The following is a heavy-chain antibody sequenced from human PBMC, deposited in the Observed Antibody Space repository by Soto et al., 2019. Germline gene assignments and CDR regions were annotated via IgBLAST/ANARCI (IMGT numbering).Heavy chain of an antibody. CDR1: GGSISSYY. Sequence: QVQLQESGPGLVKPSETLSLTCTVSGGSISSYYWSCIRQPAGKGLEWIGRIYTSGSTNYNPSLRSPVNLPVDTSKNQFSLALSSVTAAETAVYYSATAGGYYSGEWSSNRNHYCYGTDVWGQGTTVTVSS. J-gene: IGHJ6*02. CDR2: IYTSGST. V-gene: IGHV4-4*07. D-gene: IGHD3-10*01. CDR3: ATAGGYYSGEWSSNRNHYCYGTDV.